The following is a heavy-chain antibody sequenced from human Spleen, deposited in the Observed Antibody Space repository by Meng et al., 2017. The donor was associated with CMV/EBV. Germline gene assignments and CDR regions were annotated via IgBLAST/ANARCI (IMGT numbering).Heavy chain of an antibody. J-gene: IGHJ4*02. CDR3: ARGLGYGSGRPLGY. Sequence: SETLSLTCTVSGGSINSYYWSWIRQPPGKGLEWIGYIYSSGSTDYNPSLKSRVTISVDTSKNQFSLKLSSVTAADTAVYYCARGLGYGSGRPLGYWGQGTLVTVSS. D-gene: IGHD3-10*01. CDR2: IYSSGST. V-gene: IGHV4-59*01. CDR1: GGSINSYY.